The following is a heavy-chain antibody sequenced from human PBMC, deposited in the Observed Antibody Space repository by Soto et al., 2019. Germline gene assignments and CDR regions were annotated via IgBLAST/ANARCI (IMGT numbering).Heavy chain of an antibody. CDR3: ARELARYNWNLRCFDI. D-gene: IGHD1-7*01. CDR1: GGTFSSYA. V-gene: IGHV1-69*13. Sequence: SVKVSCKASGGTFSSYAISWLRQAPGQGLEWMGGIIPIFGTANYAQKFQGRVTITADESTSTAYMELSSLRSEDTAVYYCARELARYNWNLRCFDIWGQGTMVTVSS. J-gene: IGHJ3*02. CDR2: IIPIFGTA.